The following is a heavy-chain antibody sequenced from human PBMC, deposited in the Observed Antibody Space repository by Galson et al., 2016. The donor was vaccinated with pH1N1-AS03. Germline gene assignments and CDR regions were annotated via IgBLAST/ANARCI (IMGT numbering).Heavy chain of an antibody. CDR1: EFTFSIYH. CDR3: ARDSGYGGPFDN. Sequence: SLRLSCAASEFTFSIYHMSWVRQAPGKGLEWVSYINSRSDIIHYADSVRGRFTISRDNARNSLYLQMHSLRDDDTAVYYCARDSGYGGPFDNWGQGALVTVSS. CDR2: INSRSDII. V-gene: IGHV3-48*02. J-gene: IGHJ4*02. D-gene: IGHD5-12*01.